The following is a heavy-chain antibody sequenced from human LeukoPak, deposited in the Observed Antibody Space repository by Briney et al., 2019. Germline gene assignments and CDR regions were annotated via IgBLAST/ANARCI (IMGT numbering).Heavy chain of an antibody. CDR3: AKGWRGGDFDY. Sequence: RGSLRLSCAASGFTFSSYAMSWVRQAPGKGLEWVWAICRSGASTYYADSVKGRFTISRDNSKNTLYLQMNSLRAEDTAVYYCAKGWRGGDFDYWGQGTLVSVSS. V-gene: IGHV3-23*01. J-gene: IGHJ4*02. D-gene: IGHD2-15*01. CDR2: ICRSGAST. CDR1: GFTFSSYA.